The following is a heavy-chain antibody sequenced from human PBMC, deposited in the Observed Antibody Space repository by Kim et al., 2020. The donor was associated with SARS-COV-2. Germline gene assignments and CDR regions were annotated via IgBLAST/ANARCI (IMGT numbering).Heavy chain of an antibody. CDR3: ARATWNSGNWDC. V-gene: IGHV1-3*01. CDR1: GYTLATYA. Sequence: ASVKVSCQASGYTLATYAMHWVRQAPGQRLEWMGYINAGNGDTGSSQKFQGRVIFTRDTSATTVYMELSSLTSEDTTVYYCARATWNSGNWDCWGQGTLVTVSS. D-gene: IGHD3-10*01. J-gene: IGHJ4*02. CDR2: INAGNGDT.